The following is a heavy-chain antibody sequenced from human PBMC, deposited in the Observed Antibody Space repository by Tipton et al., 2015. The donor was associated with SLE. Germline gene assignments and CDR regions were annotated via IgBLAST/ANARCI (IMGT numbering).Heavy chain of an antibody. CDR1: GGSISSSSYF. CDR3: ARISRAGDWYFDP. D-gene: IGHD2-15*01. Sequence: TLSLTYTVTGGSISSSSYFWGWIRQPPGKGLEWLASVYYSGSTYYKPSLKSRVTISVDTSGNQFSLKLSSVTAADTAVYYCARISRAGDWYFDPWGRGTLVTVSS. V-gene: IGHV4-39*07. CDR2: VYYSGST. J-gene: IGHJ2*01.